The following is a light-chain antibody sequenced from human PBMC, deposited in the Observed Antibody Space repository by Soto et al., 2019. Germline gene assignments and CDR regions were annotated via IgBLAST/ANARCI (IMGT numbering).Light chain of an antibody. Sequence: IHIPQFSSTLSASVGARGTITWRASQSISNWLAWYQQKPGKAPTLLIYDVSRLESGVPSRFSGSGSGTDFTLTISSLQSEDFALYYCQQYNKWPLITFGQGTRLEIK. CDR3: QQYNKWPLIT. CDR2: DVS. V-gene: IGKV1-5*01. CDR1: QSISNW. J-gene: IGKJ5*01.